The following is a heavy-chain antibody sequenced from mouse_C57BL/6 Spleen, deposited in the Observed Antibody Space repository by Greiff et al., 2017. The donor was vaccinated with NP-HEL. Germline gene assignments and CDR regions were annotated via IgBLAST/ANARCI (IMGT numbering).Heavy chain of an antibody. Sequence: EVQRVESGGGLVQPGESLKLSCESNEYEFPSHDMSWVRKTPEKRLELVAAINSDGGSTSYPDPMERRFIISRDNTKKTLYLQMSSLRSEDTALYYCARQANWDGWYFDVWGTGTTVTVSS. D-gene: IGHD4-1*01. CDR3: ARQANWDGWYFDV. CDR1: EYEFPSHD. V-gene: IGHV5-2*01. J-gene: IGHJ1*03. CDR2: INSDGGST.